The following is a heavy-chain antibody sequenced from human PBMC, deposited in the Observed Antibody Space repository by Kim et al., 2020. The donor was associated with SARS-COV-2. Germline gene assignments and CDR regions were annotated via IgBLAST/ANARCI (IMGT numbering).Heavy chain of an antibody. Sequence: PSGGTTNYAQKFQGRVTMTRDTSTSTVYMELSSLRSDDTAVYYCARVNGGLWGQGTLVTVSS. J-gene: IGHJ4*02. D-gene: IGHD3-16*01. V-gene: IGHV1-46*01. CDR3: ARVNGGL. CDR2: PSGGTT.